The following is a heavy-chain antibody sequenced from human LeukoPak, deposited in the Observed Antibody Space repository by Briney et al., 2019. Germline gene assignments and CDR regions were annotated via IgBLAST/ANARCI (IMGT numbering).Heavy chain of an antibody. CDR3: ARDYNCGGDCYLFDY. J-gene: IGHJ4*02. V-gene: IGHV3-7*01. CDR1: GFTFSYYG. Sequence: GGSLRLSCAASGFTFSYYGMNWVRQAPGKGLEWVANIKQDGSEKYYVDSVKGRFTISRDNAKNSLYLQMNSLRAEDTAVYYCARDYNCGGDCYLFDYWGQGTLVTVSS. CDR2: IKQDGSEK. D-gene: IGHD2-21*02.